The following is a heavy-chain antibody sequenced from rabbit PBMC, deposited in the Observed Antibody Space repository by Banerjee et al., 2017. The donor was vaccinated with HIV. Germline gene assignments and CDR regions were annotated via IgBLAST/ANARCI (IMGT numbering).Heavy chain of an antibody. J-gene: IGHJ4*01. Sequence: QSLEESGGGLVKPGGTLTLTCKASGIDFSSYYYMCWVRQAPGKGLEWIACIYAGGGGSTGYASWAKGRFTISKTSSTTVTLQMTSLTAADTATYFCARGGYYAGDGYNLWGPGTLVTVS. CDR2: IYAGGGGST. D-gene: IGHD4-2*01. CDR3: ARGGYYAGDGYNL. V-gene: IGHV1S40*01. CDR1: GIDFSSYYY.